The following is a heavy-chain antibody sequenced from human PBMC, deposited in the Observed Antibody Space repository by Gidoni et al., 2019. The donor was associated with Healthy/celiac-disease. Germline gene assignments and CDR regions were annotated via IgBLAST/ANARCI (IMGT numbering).Heavy chain of an antibody. Sequence: QVQLVESGGGVVQPGRSLRLSCAASGFTFRSYGMHWVRQAPGKGLEWVAVISYDGRNKYYADSVKGRFTSSRDNSKNTLYLQMNSLRAEDTAVYYCAKDANTYYYDSSGHYYFDYWGQGTLVTVSS. CDR1: GFTFRSYG. J-gene: IGHJ4*02. V-gene: IGHV3-30*18. CDR3: AKDANTYYYDSSGHYYFDY. CDR2: ISYDGRNK. D-gene: IGHD3-22*01.